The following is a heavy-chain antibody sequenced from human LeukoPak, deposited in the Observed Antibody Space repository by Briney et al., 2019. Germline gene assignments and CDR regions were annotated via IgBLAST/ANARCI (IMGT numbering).Heavy chain of an antibody. V-gene: IGHV3-13*05. J-gene: IGHJ4*02. CDR3: ARGVYGSSSYYFDY. CDR1: GFTFSSYD. CDR2: IGTAGDP. Sequence: GGSLRLSCAASGFTFSSYDMHWVRQAPGKGLEWVSAIGTAGDPYYPGSVKGRFTISRENAKNSLYLQMNSLRAGDTAVYYCARGVYGSSSYYFDYWGQGTLVTVSS. D-gene: IGHD6-6*01.